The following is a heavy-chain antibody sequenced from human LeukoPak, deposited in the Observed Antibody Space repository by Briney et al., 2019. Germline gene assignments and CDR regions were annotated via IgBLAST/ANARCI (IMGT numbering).Heavy chain of an antibody. V-gene: IGHV3-23*01. D-gene: IGHD1-26*01. Sequence: GGSLRLSCAASGFTFSSYSMNWVRQAPGKGLEWLSAISSSGDTYYADSVRGRFTISRDNSKNTLYLQMNRLRAEDTAVYYCAKDAVGGTAYYFDFWGLGTLVSVSS. CDR3: AKDAVGGTAYYFDF. CDR1: GFTFSSYS. J-gene: IGHJ4*02. CDR2: ISSSGDT.